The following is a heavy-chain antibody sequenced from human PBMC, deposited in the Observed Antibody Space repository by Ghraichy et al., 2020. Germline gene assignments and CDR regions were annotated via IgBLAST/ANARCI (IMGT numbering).Heavy chain of an antibody. Sequence: SCTGSGFTFGDYLMSWVRQAPGKGLEWVGLIRSKASGATTEYAASVKGRFTISRDDSKSIAYLQMSSLKTEDTAVYYCSRALSAMPFDYWGQGTLVTVSS. D-gene: IGHD2-2*01. J-gene: IGHJ4*02. CDR1: GFTFGDYL. CDR3: SRALSAMPFDY. CDR2: IRSKASGATT. V-gene: IGHV3-49*04.